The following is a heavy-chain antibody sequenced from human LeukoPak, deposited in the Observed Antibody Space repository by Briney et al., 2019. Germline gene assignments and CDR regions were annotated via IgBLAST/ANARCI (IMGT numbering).Heavy chain of an antibody. CDR1: GFTFSSYS. CDR3: ARDHSGSPHYYGMDV. V-gene: IGHV3-21*01. Sequence: GGSLRLSCAASGFTFSSYSMNWVRQAPGKGLEWVSSISSSSSYIYYADSVKGRFTISRDNAKNSLYLQMNSLRAEDTAVYYCARDHSGSPHYYGMDVWGQGTTVTVSS. J-gene: IGHJ6*02. D-gene: IGHD1-26*01. CDR2: ISSSSSYI.